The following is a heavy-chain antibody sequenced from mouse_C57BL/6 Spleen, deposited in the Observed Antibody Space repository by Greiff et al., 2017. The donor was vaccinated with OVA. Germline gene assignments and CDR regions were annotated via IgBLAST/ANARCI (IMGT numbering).Heavy chain of an antibody. J-gene: IGHJ2*01. V-gene: IGHV3-6*01. Sequence: DVQLQESGPGLVKPSQSLSLTCSVTGYSITSGYYWNWIRQFPGNKLEWMGYISYDGSNNYNPSLKNRISITRDTSKNQFFLKLKSVTTEDTATYYCASHYYGREGYFDYWGQGTTLTVSS. D-gene: IGHD1-1*01. CDR2: ISYDGSN. CDR3: ASHYYGREGYFDY. CDR1: GYSITSGYY.